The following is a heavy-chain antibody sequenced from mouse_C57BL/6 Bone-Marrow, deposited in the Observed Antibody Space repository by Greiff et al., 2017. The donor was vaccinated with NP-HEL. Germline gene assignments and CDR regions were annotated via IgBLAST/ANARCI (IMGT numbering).Heavy chain of an antibody. V-gene: IGHV1-26*01. D-gene: IGHD1-1*01. CDR1: GYTFTDYY. J-gene: IGHJ2*01. CDR2: INPNNGGT. Sequence: EVQLQQSGPELVKPGASVKISCKASGYTFTDYYMNWVKQSHGKSLEWIGDINPNNGGTSYNQKFKGKATLTVDKSSSTAYMELRSLTSEDSAVYYCARPDYYGSSPFDYWGQGTTLTVSS. CDR3: ARPDYYGSSPFDY.